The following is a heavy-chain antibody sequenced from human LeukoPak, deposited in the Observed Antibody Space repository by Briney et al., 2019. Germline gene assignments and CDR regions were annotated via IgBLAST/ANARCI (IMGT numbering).Heavy chain of an antibody. CDR2: IYYSGST. D-gene: IGHD6-19*01. J-gene: IGHJ4*02. CDR1: GGPVSSGSNY. V-gene: IGHV4-39*01. CDR3: ARHEGTSGWPFDY. Sequence: SETLSLTCTVSGGPVSSGSNYWGWIRQPPGKGLEWIGNIYYSGSTDCNPSLKSRVTISVDTSKNQFSLKLSSVTAADTAVYYCARHEGTSGWPFDYWGQGTLVTVSS.